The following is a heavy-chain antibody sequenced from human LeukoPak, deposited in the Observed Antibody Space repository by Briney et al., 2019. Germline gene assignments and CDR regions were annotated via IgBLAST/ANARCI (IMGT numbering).Heavy chain of an antibody. CDR2: IKDDGSQK. J-gene: IGHJ3*02. Sequence: GGSLRLSCAASGFTLGSYWMAWVRQAPRKELEWVATIKDDGSQKYYVDSVKGRFTISRDNAKNSLDLQMNSLEAEDTAVYYCAKYILYHGAFDIWGQGTMVTVSS. CDR3: AKYILYHGAFDI. CDR1: GFTLGSYW. D-gene: IGHD2-8*01. V-gene: IGHV3-7*01.